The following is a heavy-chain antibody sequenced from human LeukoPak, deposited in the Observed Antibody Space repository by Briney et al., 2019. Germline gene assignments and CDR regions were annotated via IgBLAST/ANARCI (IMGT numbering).Heavy chain of an antibody. D-gene: IGHD6-13*01. V-gene: IGHV3-30-3*01. CDR3: ARGVAVAAAGTDFDY. Sequence: KTGGSLRLSCAASGFTFSSYAMHWVRQAPGKGLEWVAVISYDGSNKYYADSVKGRFTISRDNSKNTLYLQMNSLRAEDTAVYYCARGVAVAAAGTDFDYWGQGTLVTVSS. CDR2: ISYDGSNK. CDR1: GFTFSSYA. J-gene: IGHJ4*02.